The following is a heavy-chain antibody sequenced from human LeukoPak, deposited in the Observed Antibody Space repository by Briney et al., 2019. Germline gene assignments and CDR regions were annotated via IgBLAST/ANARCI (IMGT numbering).Heavy chain of an antibody. J-gene: IGHJ6*03. V-gene: IGHV3-23*01. D-gene: IGHD2-2*01. Sequence: PGGSLRLSCAASGFTFSSYAMSWVRQAPGKGLEWVSAISGSGGSTYYADSAKGRFTISRDNSKNTLYLQMNSLRAEDTAVYYCAKGRDIVVVPYYYMDVWGKGTTVTVSS. CDR2: ISGSGGST. CDR3: AKGRDIVVVPYYYMDV. CDR1: GFTFSSYA.